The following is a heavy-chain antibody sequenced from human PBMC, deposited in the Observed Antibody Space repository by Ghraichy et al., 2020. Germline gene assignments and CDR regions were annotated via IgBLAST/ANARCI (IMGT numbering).Heavy chain of an antibody. J-gene: IGHJ6*02. CDR2: ITRSGGSAI. CDR1: GFTLSSSE. Sequence: GESLNISCAASGFTLSSSEMNWVRQTPGKGLEWISYITRSGGSAIFYADSVKGRFTISRDNAKNSLYLQMNSLRAEDTAVYYCARDLSSTSCFSPPYYYGMDLWGQGTQVTVSS. CDR3: ARDLSSTSCFSPPYYYGMDL. D-gene: IGHD2-2*01. V-gene: IGHV3-48*03.